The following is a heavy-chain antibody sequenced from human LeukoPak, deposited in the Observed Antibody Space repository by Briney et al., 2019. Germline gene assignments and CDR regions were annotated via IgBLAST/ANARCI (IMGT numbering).Heavy chain of an antibody. J-gene: IGHJ5*02. CDR3: ANLYEDIVVVPAAHHP. CDR1: GGTFSSYA. D-gene: IGHD2-2*01. V-gene: IGHV1-69*13. Sequence: GASVKVSCKASGGTFSSYAISWVRQAPGQGLEWMGGIIPIFGTANYAQKFQGRVTITADESTSTAYMELSSLRSEDTAVHYCANLYEDIVVVPAAHHPWGQGTLVTVSS. CDR2: IIPIFGTA.